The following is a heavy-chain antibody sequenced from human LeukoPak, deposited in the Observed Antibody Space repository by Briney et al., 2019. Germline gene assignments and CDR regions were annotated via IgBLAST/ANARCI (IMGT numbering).Heavy chain of an antibody. D-gene: IGHD3-3*01. V-gene: IGHV4-34*01. CDR2: INHSGST. CDR1: GGSFSGYY. J-gene: IGHJ4*02. Sequence: SETLSLTCAVYGGSFSGYYWSWIRQPPGKGLEWIGEINHSGSTNYNPSLKSRVTISVDTSKNQFSLKLSSVTAADTAVYYCARGPYDFWSGKYFDYWGQGTLVAVSS. CDR3: ARGPYDFWSGKYFDY.